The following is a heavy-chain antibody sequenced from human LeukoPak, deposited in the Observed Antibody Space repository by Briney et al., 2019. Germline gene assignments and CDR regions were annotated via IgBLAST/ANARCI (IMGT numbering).Heavy chain of an antibody. CDR1: GYTFTSYY. D-gene: IGHD3-22*01. CDR3: ARDGFPYYYDSSGYSRDY. Sequence: ASVTVSCKASGYTFTSYYMHWVRQAPGQGLEWLGIINPSGGSTSYAQKFQGRVTVTRDTSTSTVYMELLRLRSEVTAVYYCARDGFPYYYDSSGYSRDYWGQGTLVTVSS. CDR2: INPSGGST. J-gene: IGHJ4*02. V-gene: IGHV1-46*01.